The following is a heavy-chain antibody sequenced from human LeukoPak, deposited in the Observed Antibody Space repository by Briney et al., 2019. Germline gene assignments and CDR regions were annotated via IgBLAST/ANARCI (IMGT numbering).Heavy chain of an antibody. Sequence: SVKVSCKASGGSFTSYGISWVRQAPGQGLEWMGRIIPILGIANYAQKFQGRVTITADKSTSTAYMELSSLRSEDTAVYYCAREGNYYDSSGYDYWGQGTLVTVSS. D-gene: IGHD3-22*01. CDR2: IIPILGIA. CDR3: AREGNYYDSSGYDY. V-gene: IGHV1-69*04. CDR1: GGSFTSYG. J-gene: IGHJ4*02.